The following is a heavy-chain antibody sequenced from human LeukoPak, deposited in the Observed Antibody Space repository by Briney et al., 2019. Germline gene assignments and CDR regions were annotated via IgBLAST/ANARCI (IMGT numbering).Heavy chain of an antibody. CDR1: GFTFNDYG. V-gene: IGHV3-20*04. Sequence: RPGGSLRLSCAASGFTFNDYGMSWVRQAPGQGPEWVSGITWNGGSTDYAASVKGRFTISRDNARNALFLQMNSLRAEDTAVYYCAKGSPYCTNGVCYYFDYWGQGTLVTVSS. D-gene: IGHD2-8*01. J-gene: IGHJ4*02. CDR3: AKGSPYCTNGVCYYFDY. CDR2: ITWNGGST.